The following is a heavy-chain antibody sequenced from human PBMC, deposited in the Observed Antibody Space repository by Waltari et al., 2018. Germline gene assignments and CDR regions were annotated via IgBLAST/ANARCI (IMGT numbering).Heavy chain of an antibody. CDR3: AGRGAKMFSI. Sequence: QVQLQESGPGLVQPSQTLSLTCSVSGFSLSMGSSYGSWIRQHPGQGLEWIGYISHSGDTDYSPSLRSRLTLSVDTSKNQVSLKLNSVTAADTGVYFCAGRGAKMFSIWGRGTLVTVSS. D-gene: IGHD3-3*02. CDR2: ISHSGDT. CDR1: GFSLSMGSSY. J-gene: IGHJ4*02. V-gene: IGHV4-31*02.